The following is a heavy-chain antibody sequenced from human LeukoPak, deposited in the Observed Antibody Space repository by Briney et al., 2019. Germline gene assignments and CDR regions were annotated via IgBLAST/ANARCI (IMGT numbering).Heavy chain of an antibody. CDR3: ASRYSSGWCFDY. CDR2: INHSGST. D-gene: IGHD6-19*01. J-gene: IGHJ4*02. V-gene: IGHV4-34*01. CDR1: GGSFSGYY. Sequence: PSETLSLTCAVYGGSFSGYYWSWIRQPPGKGLEWIGEINHSGSTNYNPSLKSRVTISVDTSKNQFSLKLSSVTAADTAVYYCASRYSSGWCFDYWGQGTLVTVSS.